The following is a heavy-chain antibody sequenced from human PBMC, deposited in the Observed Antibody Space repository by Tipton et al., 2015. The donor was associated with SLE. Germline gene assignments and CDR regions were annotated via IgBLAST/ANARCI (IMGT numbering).Heavy chain of an antibody. CDR2: ISSSSSYI. V-gene: IGHV3-21*01. D-gene: IGHD6-13*01. Sequence: SLRLSCAASGFTFSSYSMNWVRQAPGKGLEWVSSISSSSSYIYYADSVKGRFTISRDNAKNTLYLQMNRLRAEDTAVYYCAREAESSLNWFDPWGQGTLVTVSS. CDR3: AREAESSLNWFDP. J-gene: IGHJ5*02. CDR1: GFTFSSYS.